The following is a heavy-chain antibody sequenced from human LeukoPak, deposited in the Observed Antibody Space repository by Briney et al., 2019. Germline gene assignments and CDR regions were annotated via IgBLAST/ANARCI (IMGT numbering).Heavy chain of an antibody. Sequence: SVKVSCKASGGTFSSYAISWVRQAPGQGLEWMGRIIPIFGIANYAQKFQGRVTITPDKSTSTAYMELSSLRSEDTAVYYCARQDSSGYYYDYWGQGTLVTVSS. V-gene: IGHV1-69*04. D-gene: IGHD3-22*01. CDR1: GGTFSSYA. J-gene: IGHJ4*02. CDR3: ARQDSSGYYYDY. CDR2: IIPIFGIA.